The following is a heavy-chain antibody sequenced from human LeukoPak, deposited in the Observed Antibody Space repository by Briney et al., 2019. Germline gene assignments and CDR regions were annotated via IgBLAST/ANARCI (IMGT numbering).Heavy chain of an antibody. D-gene: IGHD2-2*01. V-gene: IGHV1-69*13. CDR2: IIPIFGRA. CDR3: ARDSLSAEHCSSTSCFYYYMDV. Sequence: ASVRVSCKASGSTFSSYAISWVRQAPGQGLEWMGGIIPIFGRANYAQKFRGRVTITADESTSTAYMELSSLRSEDTAVYYCARDSLSAEHCSSTSCFYYYMDVWGKGTTVTVSS. CDR1: GSTFSSYA. J-gene: IGHJ6*03.